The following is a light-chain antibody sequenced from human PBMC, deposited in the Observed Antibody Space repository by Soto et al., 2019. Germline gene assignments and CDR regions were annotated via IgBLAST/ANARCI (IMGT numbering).Light chain of an antibody. CDR1: SSDVGGYNY. J-gene: IGLJ1*01. Sequence: SALTQPASVSGSPGQSITISCTGSSSDVGGYNYVSWYQQHPGKAPKLMIYEVSNRPSGVSNRFSGSKSGSTASLTISGLQAEDEADYYCTSYTNIAFLDVFGTGTKVTVL. CDR2: EVS. V-gene: IGLV2-14*01. CDR3: TSYTNIAFLDV.